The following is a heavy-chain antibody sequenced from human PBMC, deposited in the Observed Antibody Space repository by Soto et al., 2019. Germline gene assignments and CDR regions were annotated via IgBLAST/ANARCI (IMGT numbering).Heavy chain of an antibody. CDR2: ISYDGSNK. J-gene: IGHJ2*01. V-gene: IGHV3-30*18. D-gene: IGHD5-18*01. CDR3: AKEGTAMVWYFDL. CDR1: GFTFSSYG. Sequence: GGSLRLSCAASGFTFSSYGMHWVRQAPGKGLEWVAVISYDGSNKYYADSVKGRFTISRDNSKNTLCLQMNSLRAEDTAVYYCAKEGTAMVWYFDLWGRGTLVTVSS.